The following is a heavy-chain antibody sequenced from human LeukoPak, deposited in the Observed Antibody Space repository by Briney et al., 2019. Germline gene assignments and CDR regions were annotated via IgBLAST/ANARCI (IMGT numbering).Heavy chain of an antibody. D-gene: IGHD6-19*01. Sequence: GGSLRLSCAASGFTFSDFWMSWVRQAPGKGLECVASTNEAGGDKLYVDSVKGRFTISRDNAKNSLDLQMNSLRVEDTAVYYCARLGPASSGWPESFDYWGQGTLVTVSS. J-gene: IGHJ4*02. V-gene: IGHV3-7*03. CDR2: TNEAGGDK. CDR1: GFTFSDFW. CDR3: ARLGPASSGWPESFDY.